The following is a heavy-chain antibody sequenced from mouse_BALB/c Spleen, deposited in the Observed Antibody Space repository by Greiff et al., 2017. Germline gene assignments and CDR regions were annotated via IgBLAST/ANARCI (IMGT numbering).Heavy chain of an antibody. CDR2: ISSGGVNT. Sequence: EVQLVESGGGLVKPGGSLKLSCAASGFTFSSYTMSWVRQTPEKRLEWVATISSGGVNTYYPDSVKGRFTISRDNAKNNLYLQMSSLRSEDTALYYCARENYGNYYFDYWGQGTTLTVSS. J-gene: IGHJ2*01. CDR1: GFTFSSYT. D-gene: IGHD2-1*01. CDR3: ARENYGNYYFDY. V-gene: IGHV5-9*03.